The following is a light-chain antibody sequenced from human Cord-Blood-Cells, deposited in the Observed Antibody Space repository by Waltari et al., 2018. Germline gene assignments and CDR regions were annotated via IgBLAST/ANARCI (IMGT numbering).Light chain of an antibody. J-gene: IGLJ3*02. CDR3: QSYDSSLSGWV. CDR2: GNS. Sequence: QSVLTQPPSVSGAPGQRVTIPCTGSSSNIGAGYDVHWSQQLPGPAPKLPIYGNSNRPSGVPDRFSGSKSGTSASLAITGLQAEDEADYYCQSYDSSLSGWVFGGGTKLTVL. CDR1: SSNIGAGYD. V-gene: IGLV1-40*01.